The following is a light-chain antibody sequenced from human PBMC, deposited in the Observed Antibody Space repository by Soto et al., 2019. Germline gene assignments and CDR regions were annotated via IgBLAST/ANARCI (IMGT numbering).Light chain of an antibody. CDR3: CSYAANYTLI. Sequence: SALTQPRSVSGSPGQSVTISCTGSSGDVGGYNYVSWYHHHPDKAPKLIIYDVTKRPSGVPDRFSASKSGNTASLTISGLQAEDEADYYCCSYAANYTLIFGGGTKLTVL. CDR1: SGDVGGYNY. V-gene: IGLV2-11*01. CDR2: DVT. J-gene: IGLJ2*01.